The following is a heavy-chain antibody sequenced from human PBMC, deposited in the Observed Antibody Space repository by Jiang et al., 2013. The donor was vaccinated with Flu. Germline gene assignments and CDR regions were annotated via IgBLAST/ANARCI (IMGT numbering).Heavy chain of an antibody. CDR3: ARDPGAAYCGGDCSRDAFDI. D-gene: IGHD2-21*02. Sequence: SVKVSCKASGYTFTSYGISWVRQAPGQGLEWMGWISAYNGNTHFAQKLQGRVTMTTDTSTSTAYMELRSLRSDDTAVYYCARDPGAAYCGGDCSRDAFDIWGQGTMVTVSS. V-gene: IGHV1-18*01. CDR1: GYTFTSYG. J-gene: IGHJ3*02. CDR2: ISAYNGNT.